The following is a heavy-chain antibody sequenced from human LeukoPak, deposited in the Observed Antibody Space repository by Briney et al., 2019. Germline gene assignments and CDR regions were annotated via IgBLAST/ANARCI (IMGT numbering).Heavy chain of an antibody. J-gene: IGHJ4*02. CDR1: GFIFSDFG. Sequence: GGSLRLSCAASGFIFSDFGMHWVRQAPGKGLEWVAVISYDGSNKYYADSVKGRFTISRDNSKNTLYLQMNSLRAEDTAVYYCARDPPTDDSSGYYLDYWGQGTLVTVSS. CDR3: ARDPPTDDSSGYYLDY. CDR2: ISYDGSNK. V-gene: IGHV3-30*19. D-gene: IGHD3-22*01.